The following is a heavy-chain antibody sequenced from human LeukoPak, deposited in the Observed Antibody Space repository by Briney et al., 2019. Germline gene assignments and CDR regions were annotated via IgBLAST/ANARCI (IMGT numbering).Heavy chain of an antibody. V-gene: IGHV4-39*01. CDR2: ISYSGGT. D-gene: IGHD3-10*01. CDR3: ARHGSNYHSGTYYTFDP. CDR1: SGSISTSNYY. J-gene: IGHJ5*02. Sequence: SETLSLTCTVSSGSISTSNYYWGWVRQPPGKGLQWIASISYSGGTYYNPSLKSRVTISVDTSKNQFSLKLSSVTAADTAVYYCARHGSNYHSGTYYTFDPWGQGALVTVSS.